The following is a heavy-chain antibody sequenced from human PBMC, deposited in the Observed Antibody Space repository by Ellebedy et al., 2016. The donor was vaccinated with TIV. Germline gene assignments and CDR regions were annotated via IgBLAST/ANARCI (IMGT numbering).Heavy chain of an antibody. J-gene: IGHJ4*02. CDR2: IYYSGST. CDR3: ARQGMARFFDWTFDY. V-gene: IGHV4-59*08. D-gene: IGHD3-9*01. CDR1: GGSISSFY. Sequence: MPSETLSLTCTASGGSISSFYWSWIRQPPGKGLEWIGYIYYSGSTKYKPSLKSRVTISVDTSKNQFSLNLSSVTAADTAVYYCARQGMARFFDWTFDYWGQGTLVTVSS.